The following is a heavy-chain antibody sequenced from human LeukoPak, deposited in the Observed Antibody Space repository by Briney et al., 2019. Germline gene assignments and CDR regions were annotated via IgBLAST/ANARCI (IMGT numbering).Heavy chain of an antibody. CDR1: GFTFNTYS. CDR2: ISSSSIST. D-gene: IGHD1-26*01. Sequence: GGSLRLSCAAFGFTFNTYSMNWVRQAPGKGLEWVSYISSSSISTYYADSVKGRFTISRDNAKNSLYLQMNSLRAEDTAVYYCARDRVGATNNYFDYWGQGTLVTVSS. V-gene: IGHV3-48*01. J-gene: IGHJ4*02. CDR3: ARDRVGATNNYFDY.